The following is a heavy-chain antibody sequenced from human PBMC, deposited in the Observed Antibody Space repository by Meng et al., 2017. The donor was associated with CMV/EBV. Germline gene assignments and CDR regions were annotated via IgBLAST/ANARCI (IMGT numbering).Heavy chain of an antibody. CDR3: ARDDCGNYCTLAD. D-gene: IGHD2-8*01. J-gene: IGHJ4*02. V-gene: IGHV3-9*01. CDR2: IGYNSDYI. Sequence: SLKISCAASGFTFDRSAIHWVRQVLGKGLEWVSGIGYNSDYIGYADSVKGRFTISRDNAKNSVYLQMNSLRPEDTALYYCARDDCGNYCTLADWGQGTLVTVSS. CDR1: GFTFDRSA.